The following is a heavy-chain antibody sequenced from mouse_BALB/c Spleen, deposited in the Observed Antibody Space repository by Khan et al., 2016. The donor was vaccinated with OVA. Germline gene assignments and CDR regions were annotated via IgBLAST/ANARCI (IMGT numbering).Heavy chain of an antibody. D-gene: IGHD2-1*01. CDR2: ISTYYGDA. J-gene: IGHJ3*01. CDR1: GYTFTDFA. V-gene: IGHV1S137*01. Sequence: QVQLKQSGAELVRPGVSVKISCKGSGYTFTDFAMHWVKQSHAKSLEWIGVISTYYGDANYNQNFKGKATMTVDKSSSTAYMELARLTSEDSAIYYCRRRSGHYQFAYWGQGTMVTVSA. CDR3: RRRSGHYQFAY.